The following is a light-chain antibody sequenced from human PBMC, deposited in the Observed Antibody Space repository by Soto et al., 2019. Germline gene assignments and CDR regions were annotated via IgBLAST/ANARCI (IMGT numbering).Light chain of an antibody. J-gene: IGKJ4*01. CDR2: DAS. V-gene: IGKV3-11*01. CDR3: QQRSNWPLT. Sequence: EIVLTQSPATLSLSPGARGTLSCRASQSVSSYLAWYQQKPGQAPRLLIYDASNRATGIPARFSGSGSGTDFHLTSSSLEPEDFSVYYCQQRSNWPLTCGGGTKVEI. CDR1: QSVSSY.